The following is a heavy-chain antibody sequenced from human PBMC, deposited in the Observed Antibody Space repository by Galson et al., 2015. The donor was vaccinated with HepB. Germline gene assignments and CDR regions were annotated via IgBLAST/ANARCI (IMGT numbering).Heavy chain of an antibody. Sequence: SGAEVKKPGESLRISCMGSGYTFTKYWITWVRQMPGKGLEWMGKIDPSDSDTNYSPSFQGHVTISVEKAISTAYLQWSSLKASDTAMYYCAGHRYSYGYQAQFDFWGQGTLVTVSS. V-gene: IGHV5-10-1*01. CDR2: IDPSDSDT. CDR3: AGHRYSYGYQAQFDF. J-gene: IGHJ4*02. CDR1: GYTFTKYW. D-gene: IGHD5-18*01.